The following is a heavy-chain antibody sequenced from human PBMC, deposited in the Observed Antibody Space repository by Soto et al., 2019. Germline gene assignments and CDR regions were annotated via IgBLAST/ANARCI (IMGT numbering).Heavy chain of an antibody. CDR3: ASRGTTTDCSGGSCYARGFDY. V-gene: IGHV4-30-4*01. CDR2: IYYSGST. Sequence: QVPLQESGPGLVKPSQTLSLPCTVSGGSLSSGDYYRSWLRPPPGKGLEWIGYIYYSGSTYNNPSVKSRVTLSVDTSKNPFSLRLSSVTAADTAVYYCASRGTTTDCSGGSCYARGFDYWGQGTLVTVSS. CDR1: GGSLSSGDYY. J-gene: IGHJ4*02. D-gene: IGHD2-15*01.